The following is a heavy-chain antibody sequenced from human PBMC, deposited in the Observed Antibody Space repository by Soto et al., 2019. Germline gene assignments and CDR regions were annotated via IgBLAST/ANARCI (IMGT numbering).Heavy chain of an antibody. CDR1: GFTFSSYW. CDR2: IKQDGSEK. V-gene: IGHV3-7*03. CDR3: ANIPLGGTTKGYYYYGMDV. Sequence: EVQLVESGGGLVQPGGSLRLSCAASGFTFSSYWMSWVRQAPGKGLEWVANIKQDGSEKYYVDSVKGRFTISRDNSKNTLYLQMNSLRAEDTAVYYCANIPLGGTTKGYYYYGMDVWGQGTTVTVSS. J-gene: IGHJ6*02. D-gene: IGHD1-7*01.